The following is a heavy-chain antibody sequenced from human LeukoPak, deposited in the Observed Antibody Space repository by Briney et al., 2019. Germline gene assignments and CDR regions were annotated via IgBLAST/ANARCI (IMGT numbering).Heavy chain of an antibody. CDR1: GFTFSSYW. Sequence: PGGSLRLSCAASGFTFSSYWMHWVRQAPGKGRVWVSRINSDGSSTSYADSVKGRFTISRDNAKNTLYLQMNSLRAEDTAVYYCARDLKEYQLLVGIDPWGQGTLVTVSS. CDR2: INSDGSST. J-gene: IGHJ5*02. CDR3: ARDLKEYQLLVGIDP. V-gene: IGHV3-74*01. D-gene: IGHD2-2*01.